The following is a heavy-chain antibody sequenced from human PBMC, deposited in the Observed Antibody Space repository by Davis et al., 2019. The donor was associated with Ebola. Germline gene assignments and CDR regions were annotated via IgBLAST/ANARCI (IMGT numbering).Heavy chain of an antibody. CDR3: ARPRDFGYGDPFDL. CDR1: GGSISSYY. CDR2: IYGEST. D-gene: IGHD5-18*01. J-gene: IGHJ3*01. Sequence: GSLRLSCTVSGGSISSYYWSWIRQPPGRGLEWIGYIYGESTKYNASLQSRVTISVDTSKNQFSLKLKSVTAADTAVYFCARPRDFGYGDPFDLWGQGAVVTVSP. V-gene: IGHV4-59*08.